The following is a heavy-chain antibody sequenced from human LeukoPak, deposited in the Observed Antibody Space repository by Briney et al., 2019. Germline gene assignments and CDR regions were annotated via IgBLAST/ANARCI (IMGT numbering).Heavy chain of an antibody. J-gene: IGHJ4*02. CDR3: ARSFSPNHYGLLDY. Sequence: SETLSLTCTVSGGSISTYYWSWIRQPPGKGLEWIGYIYYSGSTNYNPSLKSRVTISLDTSKNQFSLKLNSVTAADTAMYYCARSFSPNHYGLLDYWGQGTLVTVSS. CDR1: GGSISTYY. D-gene: IGHD3-10*01. CDR2: IYYSGST. V-gene: IGHV4-59*01.